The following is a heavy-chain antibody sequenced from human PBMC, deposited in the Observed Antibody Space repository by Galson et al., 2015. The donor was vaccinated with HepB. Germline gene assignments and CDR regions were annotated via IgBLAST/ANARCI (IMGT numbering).Heavy chain of an antibody. D-gene: IGHD3-16*01. CDR3: ARGREGFVLYALDI. CDR1: GFTFSSYA. Sequence: SLRLSCAASGFTFSSYAMHWVRQAPGKGLEYVSAISSNGGSTYYANSVKGRFTISRDNSKNTLYLQMGSLRAEDMAVYYCARGREGFVLYALDIWGQGTMVTVSS. CDR2: ISSNGGST. J-gene: IGHJ3*02. V-gene: IGHV3-64*01.